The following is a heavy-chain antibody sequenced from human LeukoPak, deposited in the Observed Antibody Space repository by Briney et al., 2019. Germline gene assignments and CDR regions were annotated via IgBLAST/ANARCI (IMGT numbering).Heavy chain of an antibody. CDR2: IIPIFGTA. D-gene: IGHD5-18*01. CDR1: GGTFSSYA. Sequence: SVKVSCKASGGTFSSYAISWVRQAPGQGLEWMGGIIPIFGTANYAQKFQGRVTITADESTSTAYMELSSLRSEDTAVYYCARPASGYSYGYDYWGQGTLVTVSP. CDR3: ARPASGYSYGYDY. V-gene: IGHV1-69*13. J-gene: IGHJ4*02.